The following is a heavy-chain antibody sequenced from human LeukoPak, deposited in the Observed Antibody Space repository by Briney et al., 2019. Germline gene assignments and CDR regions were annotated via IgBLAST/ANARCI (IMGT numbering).Heavy chain of an antibody. Sequence: ASVKVSCKASGYTFTSYGISWVRQAPGQGLEWMGWISAYNGNTNYAQKLQGRVTMTTDTSTSTAYMELRSLRSDDTAVYYCARAGDIVVVPAASRHYYYYMDVWGKGTTVTVSS. V-gene: IGHV1-18*01. CDR1: GYTFTSYG. CDR2: ISAYNGNT. D-gene: IGHD2-2*01. J-gene: IGHJ6*03. CDR3: ARAGDIVVVPAASRHYYYYMDV.